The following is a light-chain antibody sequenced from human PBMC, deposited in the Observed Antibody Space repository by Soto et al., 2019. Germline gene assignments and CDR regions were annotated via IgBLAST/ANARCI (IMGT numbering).Light chain of an antibody. Sequence: DIQMTQSPSSLSASVGDRVTVTCQASQDISNFLNWYQQKPGRAPRLLIYDASNLETGVPSRFSGSGSGTHFTFTITSLQPEDFATYYCQQYDDLPFTFGPAT. J-gene: IGKJ3*01. CDR1: QDISNF. CDR2: DAS. V-gene: IGKV1-33*01. CDR3: QQYDDLPFT.